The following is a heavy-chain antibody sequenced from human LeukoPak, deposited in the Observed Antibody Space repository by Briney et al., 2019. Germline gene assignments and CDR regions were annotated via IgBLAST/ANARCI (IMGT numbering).Heavy chain of an antibody. CDR1: GFTFSSYG. V-gene: IGHV3-30*03. CDR2: ISYDGSDK. J-gene: IGHJ2*01. D-gene: IGHD4-17*01. CDR3: ARDEGDTVTTYRFDL. Sequence: GGSLRLSCAASGFTFSSYGMHWVRQAPGKGLEWVAVISYDGSDKYYADSVKGRFTISRDNSKNTLYLQMNSLRAEDTAVYYCARDEGDTVTTYRFDLWGRGTLVTVSS.